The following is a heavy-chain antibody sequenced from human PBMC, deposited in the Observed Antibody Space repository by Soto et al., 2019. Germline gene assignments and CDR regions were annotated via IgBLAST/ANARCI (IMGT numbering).Heavy chain of an antibody. CDR3: ATATTVTATHYFDS. J-gene: IGHJ4*02. CDR1: RFTLSGYG. D-gene: IGHD4-17*01. CDR2: ISDDGSNK. Sequence: QVQLVESGGGVVQPGRSLRLSCAASRFTLSGYGMHWVRQAPGKGLEWVAFISDDGSNKYYADSVEGRFSISRDNSKNTLYLQMNSLRPEDTAVYYCATATTVTATHYFDSWGQGTLVTVS. V-gene: IGHV3-30*03.